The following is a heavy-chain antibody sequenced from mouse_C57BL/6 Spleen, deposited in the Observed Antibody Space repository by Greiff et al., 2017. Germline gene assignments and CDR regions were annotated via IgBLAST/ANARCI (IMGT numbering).Heavy chain of an antibody. V-gene: IGHV1-64*01. CDR1: GYTFTSYW. CDR3: ARGITTVVGPFAY. CDR2: FHPNSGST. D-gene: IGHD1-1*01. Sequence: QVQLKQPGAELVKPGASVKLSCKASGYTFTSYWMHWVKQRPGQGLEWIGMFHPNSGSTNYNEKFKSKATLTVDKSSSTAYMQLSSLTSEDSAVYYCARGITTVVGPFAYWGQGTLVTVSA. J-gene: IGHJ3*01.